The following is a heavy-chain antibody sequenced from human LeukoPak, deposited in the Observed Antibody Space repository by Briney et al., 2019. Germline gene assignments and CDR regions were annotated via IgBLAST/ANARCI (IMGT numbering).Heavy chain of an antibody. D-gene: IGHD3-10*01. CDR3: ARGGYYGGSGTYGFFDY. CDR2: INTDTGNP. J-gene: IGHJ4*03. V-gene: IGHV7-4-1*02. CDR1: GYKFISYA. Sequence: VSVKVSCKGSGYKFISYAMNWVRQAPGQGPEWMGWINTDTGNPTYARGFTGQYVFSVDTSVTTAYLQINSLRTEDTAVYYCARGGYYGGSGTYGFFDYWGQGSLVTVSS.